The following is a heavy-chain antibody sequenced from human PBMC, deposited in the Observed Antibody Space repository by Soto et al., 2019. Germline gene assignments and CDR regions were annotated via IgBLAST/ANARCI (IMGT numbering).Heavy chain of an antibody. D-gene: IGHD3-3*02. V-gene: IGHV4-59*01. CDR1: GGPLTSYY. Sequence: PSETLSLTCTVSGGPLTSYYWSWIRQPPGKGLEWIGFIFYNGITNYNPSLRSRVTISLDMSKSQFSLRLTSVTAADTAVYYCARKGKGHSRWFGPWGQGTQVTVSS. CDR2: IFYNGIT. J-gene: IGHJ5*02. CDR3: ARKGKGHSRWFGP.